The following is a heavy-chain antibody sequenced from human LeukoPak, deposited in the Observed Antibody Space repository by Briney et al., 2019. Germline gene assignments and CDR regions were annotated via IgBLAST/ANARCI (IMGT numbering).Heavy chain of an antibody. CDR1: GLFFGSYA. Sequence: GGSLRLSCEASGLFFGSYAIHWVRHPPGKGLEWGSIISYDGGKTDYVYSVKGRVTISRYNSKNTLYLDMHILTLQTTDVHYFACISPNTATDDWSNRWDSTWFDHWGQGTQVTVSS. V-gene: IGHV3-30*03. J-gene: IGHJ5*02. D-gene: IGHD3-9*01. CDR2: ISYDGGKT. CDR3: ACISPNTATDDWSNRWDSTWFDH.